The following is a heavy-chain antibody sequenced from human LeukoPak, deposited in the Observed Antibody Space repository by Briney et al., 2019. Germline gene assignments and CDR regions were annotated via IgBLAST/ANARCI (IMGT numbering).Heavy chain of an antibody. J-gene: IGHJ4*02. CDR3: ARGAILLWFGGFGYFDY. CDR1: GYTFTGYY. CDR2: INPNSGGT. V-gene: IGHV1-2*02. D-gene: IGHD3-10*01. Sequence: GASVKVSCKASGYTFTGYYMHWVRQAPGQGLEWMGWINPNSGGTNYAQKFQGRVTMTRDTSISTAYMELSRLRSDDTAVYYCARGAILLWFGGFGYFDYWGQGTLVTVSS.